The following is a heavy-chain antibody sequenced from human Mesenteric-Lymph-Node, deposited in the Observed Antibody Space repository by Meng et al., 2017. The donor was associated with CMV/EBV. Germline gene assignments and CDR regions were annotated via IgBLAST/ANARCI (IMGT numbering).Heavy chain of an antibody. CDR3: ARDGDYYDSSGHNPFDY. D-gene: IGHD3-22*01. V-gene: IGHV4-39*07. CDR1: GGSISSSSYY. CDR2: IYYSGST. Sequence: QLQLQESGPGLVKPSETLSLTCTVAGGSISSSSYYWGWIRQPPGKGLEWIGSIYYSGSTYYNPSLKSRVTISVDTSKNQFSLKLSSVTAADTAVYYCARDGDYYDSSGHNPFDYWGQGTLVTVSS. J-gene: IGHJ4*02.